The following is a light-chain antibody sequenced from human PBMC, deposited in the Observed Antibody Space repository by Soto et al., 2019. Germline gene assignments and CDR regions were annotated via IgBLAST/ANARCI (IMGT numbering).Light chain of an antibody. J-gene: IGKJ4*01. CDR3: QPYDNWPLT. CDR2: GAS. Sequence: THSPDTLSLSQGERATLSCRASQTVSSNYLAWCQQRPGQAPRLLIYGASTRATGVPARFSGSRSGAEFTLTINSLQSEDFAVYYCQPYDNWPLTFGGGTKVDIK. V-gene: IGKV3-15*01. CDR1: QTVSSN.